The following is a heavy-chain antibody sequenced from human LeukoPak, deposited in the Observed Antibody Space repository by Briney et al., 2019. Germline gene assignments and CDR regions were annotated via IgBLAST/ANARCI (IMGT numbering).Heavy chain of an antibody. CDR1: GGSMTNYY. CDR2: ISASGTT. Sequence: SETLSLTCTVSGGSMTNYYWNWIRQPPGKGLEWIGYISASGTTSYNPSLMSRVTISVDTSKNQFSLKLSSVTAADTAVYYCARGLRYYYYYMDVWGKGTTVTVSS. J-gene: IGHJ6*03. CDR3: ARGLRYYYYYMDV. V-gene: IGHV4-4*09.